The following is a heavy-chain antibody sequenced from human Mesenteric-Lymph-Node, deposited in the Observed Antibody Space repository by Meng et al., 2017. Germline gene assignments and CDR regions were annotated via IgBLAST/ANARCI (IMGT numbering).Heavy chain of an antibody. Sequence: KVSCKGSGYSFTSYWIGWVRQMPGKGLEWMGIIYPGDSDTRYSPSFQGQVTISADKSISNAYLQWSSLKASDTALYYCARGGDETSYGLDVWGKGNTV. CDR2: IYPGDSDT. J-gene: IGHJ6*04. CDR3: ARGGDETSYGLDV. CDR1: GYSFTSYW. V-gene: IGHV5-51*01. D-gene: IGHD3-10*01.